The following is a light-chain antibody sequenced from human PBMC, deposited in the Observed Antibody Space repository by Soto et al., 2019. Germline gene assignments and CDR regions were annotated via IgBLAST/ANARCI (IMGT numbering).Light chain of an antibody. CDR3: QQYYSYPYT. CDR1: QGISSY. J-gene: IGKJ5*01. V-gene: IGKV1-8*01. Sequence: AIRMTQSPSSFSASIGDRVTITCLASQGISSYLAWYQQKPGKAPKLLIYAASTLQSGVPSRFSGSGSGTDFTLTISCLQSEDFATYYCQQYYSYPYTFGQGTLLEIK. CDR2: AAS.